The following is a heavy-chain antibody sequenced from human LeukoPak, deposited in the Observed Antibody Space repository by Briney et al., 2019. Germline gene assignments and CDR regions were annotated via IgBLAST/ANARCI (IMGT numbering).Heavy chain of an antibody. CDR1: GVTVSSNY. CDR3: ARRSGEGFFDY. D-gene: IGHD1-26*01. V-gene: IGHV3-66*01. Sequence: PGGSLRLSCAASGVTVSSNYMTWVRQAPGKGLEWLSVIYSGGDTYYADSVKGRFSISRDNSKNTLYLQMNSLRAEDTALYYYARRSGEGFFDYWGQGTLVTVSS. CDR2: IYSGGDT. J-gene: IGHJ4*02.